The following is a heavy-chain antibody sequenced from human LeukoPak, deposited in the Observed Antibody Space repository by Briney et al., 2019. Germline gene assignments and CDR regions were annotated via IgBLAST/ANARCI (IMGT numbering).Heavy chain of an antibody. CDR1: GGSISSSSYY. V-gene: IGHV4-39*01. J-gene: IGHJ2*01. CDR3: ATYDSSGYYPYWYFDL. D-gene: IGHD3-22*01. CDR2: IYYSGST. Sequence: SETLSLTCTVSGGSISSSSYYWGWIRQPPGKGLEWIGRIYYSGSTYYNPSLKSRVTISVDTSKNQFSLKLSSVTAADTAVYYCATYDSSGYYPYWYFDLWGRGTLVTVSS.